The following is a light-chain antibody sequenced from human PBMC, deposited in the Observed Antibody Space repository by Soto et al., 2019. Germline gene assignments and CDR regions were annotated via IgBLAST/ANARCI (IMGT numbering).Light chain of an antibody. Sequence: EIMLTQSPGTLSLSPGERASLSCRSSQSFSRTYLAWYQQKPGQAPRLLIYGASSRATGIPDRFSDSGSGTDFTLTISRLEPEDFAVYYCQHYGSSRTFGQGTKVDIK. V-gene: IGKV3-20*01. CDR3: QHYGSSRT. CDR2: GAS. J-gene: IGKJ1*01. CDR1: QSFSRTY.